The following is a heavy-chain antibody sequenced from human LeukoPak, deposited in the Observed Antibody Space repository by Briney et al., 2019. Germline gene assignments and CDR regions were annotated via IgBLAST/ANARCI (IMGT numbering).Heavy chain of an antibody. CDR2: IKPDGSEK. D-gene: IGHD3-10*01. CDR3: ARGDFHGSGSHYHDAFDI. Sequence: GGSLRLSCAASGFTFSSYWMSWVRQAPGKGLEWEANIKPDGSEKHYVDSVKGRLTIARDNAKNSLFLQMNSLRAEDTAVYYCARGDFHGSGSHYHDAFDIWGQGTMVTVSS. V-gene: IGHV3-7*03. J-gene: IGHJ3*02. CDR1: GFTFSSYW.